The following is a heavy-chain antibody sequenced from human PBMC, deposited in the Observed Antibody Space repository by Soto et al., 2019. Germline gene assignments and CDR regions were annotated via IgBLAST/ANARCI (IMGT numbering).Heavy chain of an antibody. CDR2: ISDSGGST. D-gene: IGHD1-26*01. CDR1: GFTFNNDA. J-gene: IGHJ4*02. Sequence: GGSLRLSCAASGFTFNNDAMSWVRQAPGKGLEWVSVISDSGGSTYYADSVKGRFTISRDNSKNTLYLQMNSLRAEDTAIYYCAKVGNNYWLKTFDYWGQGTLVTVS. CDR3: AKVGNNYWLKTFDY. V-gene: IGHV3-23*01.